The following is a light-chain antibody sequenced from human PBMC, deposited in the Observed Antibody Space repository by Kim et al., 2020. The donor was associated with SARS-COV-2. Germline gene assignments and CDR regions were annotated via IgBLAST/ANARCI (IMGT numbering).Light chain of an antibody. CDR1: TSKIETGYD. J-gene: IGLJ1*01. Sequence: SVLTQPPSVSGAPGQRVTISCTGSTSKIETGYDVHWYQQLPGAAPKLLINGNSNRPSGVPDRFSGSKSGTSASLAITGLQAEDEADYYCQSYDSSLSGYVFGTGTKVTVL. V-gene: IGLV1-40*01. CDR2: GNS. CDR3: QSYDSSLSGYV.